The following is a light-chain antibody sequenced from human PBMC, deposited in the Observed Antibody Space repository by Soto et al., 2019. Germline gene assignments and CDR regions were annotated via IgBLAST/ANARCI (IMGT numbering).Light chain of an antibody. J-gene: IGKJ1*01. CDR3: QQYNNWLPVGT. Sequence: EIVMTQSPATLSVSPGERATLSCRASQSVSSNLAWYQQKPGQAPRLLIYGASTRATGIPARFSGSGSGTEFTLTISSLQSEDFAVYYCQQYNNWLPVGTFGQGTKVEIK. V-gene: IGKV3-15*01. CDR1: QSVSSN. CDR2: GAS.